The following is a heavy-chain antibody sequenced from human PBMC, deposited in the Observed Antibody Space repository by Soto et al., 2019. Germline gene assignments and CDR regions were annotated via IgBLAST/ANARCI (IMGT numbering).Heavy chain of an antibody. J-gene: IGHJ6*02. Sequence: QVQLVQSGAEVKKPGASVKVSCKASGYTFTSYGISWVRQAPGQGLEWMGWISAYNGNTNYAQKRQGRVTKPTDTPTSAAYRERRSLRSDGTAVYYCARGGGDSSGYPYYYYYYGMDVWGQGTTVTVSS. CDR3: ARGGGDSSGYPYYYYYYGMDV. V-gene: IGHV1-18*01. CDR2: ISAYNGNT. D-gene: IGHD3-22*01. CDR1: GYTFTSYG.